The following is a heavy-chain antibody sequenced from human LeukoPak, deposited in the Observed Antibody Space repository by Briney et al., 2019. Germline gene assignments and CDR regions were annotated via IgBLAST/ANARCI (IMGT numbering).Heavy chain of an antibody. J-gene: IGHJ4*02. D-gene: IGHD3-16*02. Sequence: PGGSLRLSCAASGFTFSSYAMSWVRQAPGKGLEWVSAISGSGGSTYYADSVKGRFTISRDSSKNTLYLQMNSLRAEDTAVYYCATYVWGSYRHDYWGQGTLVTVSP. CDR1: GFTFSSYA. V-gene: IGHV3-23*01. CDR2: ISGSGGST. CDR3: ATYVWGSYRHDY.